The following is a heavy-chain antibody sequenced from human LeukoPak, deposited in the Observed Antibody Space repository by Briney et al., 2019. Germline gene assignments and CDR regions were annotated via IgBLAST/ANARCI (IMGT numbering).Heavy chain of an antibody. CDR3: ARDLGWEQLGTQDAFDI. V-gene: IGHV1-46*01. J-gene: IGHJ3*02. CDR1: GYTFTSYY. D-gene: IGHD1-26*01. CDR2: INPSGGST. Sequence: ASVKVSCKASGYTFTSYYMHWVRQAPGQGLEWMGIINPSGGSTSYAQKFQGRVTMTRDMSTSTAYMELRSLRSDDTAVYYCARDLGWEQLGTQDAFDIWGQGTMVTVSS.